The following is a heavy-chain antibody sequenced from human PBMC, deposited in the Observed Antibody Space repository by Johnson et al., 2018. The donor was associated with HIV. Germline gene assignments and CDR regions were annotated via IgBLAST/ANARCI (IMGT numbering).Heavy chain of an antibody. V-gene: IGHV3-66*01. J-gene: IGHJ3*02. D-gene: IGHD3-22*01. CDR3: SRDAPKVFESSGVRDDAFDS. Sequence: VQLVESGGGLVQPGGSLRLSCAASGFTVSGNYMNWVRQAPGKGLEWVSVIYSDGSTYYADSVQGRFTLSSDNSQNTLYLQMNSLGAEDTAVYFCSRDAPKVFESSGVRDDAFDSWGQGTMVTVSS. CDR2: IYSDGST. CDR1: GFTVSGNY.